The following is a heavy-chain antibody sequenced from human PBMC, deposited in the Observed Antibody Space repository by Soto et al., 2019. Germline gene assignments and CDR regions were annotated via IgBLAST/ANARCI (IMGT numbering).Heavy chain of an antibody. Sequence: QVQLVESGGGVVQPGRSLRLSCAASGFTFSSYGMHWVRQAPGKGLEWVAVISYDGSNKYYADSVKGRFTISRDNSKNTLYLQMNRLRAEDTAVYYCAKDTTSGITMVRGVIIEGGIFDYWGQGILVTVSS. CDR3: AKDTTSGITMVRGVIIEGGIFDY. V-gene: IGHV3-30*18. CDR2: ISYDGSNK. CDR1: GFTFSSYG. J-gene: IGHJ4*02. D-gene: IGHD3-10*01.